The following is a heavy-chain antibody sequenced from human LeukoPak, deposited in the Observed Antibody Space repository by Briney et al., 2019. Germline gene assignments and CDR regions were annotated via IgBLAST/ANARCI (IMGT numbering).Heavy chain of an antibody. CDR1: GFTFSDYA. J-gene: IGHJ4*02. D-gene: IGHD6-13*01. Sequence: GGSLRLSCAASGFTFSDYAMHWVRQAPGKGLEWVSLISGDGDSTYYADSVKGRFTISRDNSKNSLYLQMNSLRTEDTALYYCAKSSSSWYSPSGWGQGTLVTVSS. CDR3: AKSSSSWYSPSG. V-gene: IGHV3-43*02. CDR2: ISGDGDST.